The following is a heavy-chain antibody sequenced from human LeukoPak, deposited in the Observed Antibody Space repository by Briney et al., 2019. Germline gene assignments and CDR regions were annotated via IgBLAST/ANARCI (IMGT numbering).Heavy chain of an antibody. D-gene: IGHD3-3*01. CDR3: ARMQYYDFWSGYYTSWFDP. Sequence: ASVTVSCKASGYTFTGYYMHWVRQAPGQGLEWMGWINPNSGGTNYAQKFQGRVTMTRDTSISTAYVELSRLRSDDTAVYYCARMQYYDFWSGYYTSWFDPWGQGTLVTVSS. CDR2: INPNSGGT. V-gene: IGHV1-2*02. CDR1: GYTFTGYY. J-gene: IGHJ5*02.